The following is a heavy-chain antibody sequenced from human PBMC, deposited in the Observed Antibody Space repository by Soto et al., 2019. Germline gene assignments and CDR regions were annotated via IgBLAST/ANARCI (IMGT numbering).Heavy chain of an antibody. V-gene: IGHV4-4*02. CDR1: SGSISSSNW. D-gene: IGHD3-10*01. J-gene: IGHJ6*03. Sequence: QVQLQESGPGLVKPSGTLSLTCAVSSGSISSSNWWSWVRQPPGKGLEWIGEIYHSGSTNYNPSLKSRVTISGDKSKNQFSPKLSSVTAADTAVYYCAISYYYGSGPYYMDVWGKGTTVTVSS. CDR3: AISYYYGSGPYYMDV. CDR2: IYHSGST.